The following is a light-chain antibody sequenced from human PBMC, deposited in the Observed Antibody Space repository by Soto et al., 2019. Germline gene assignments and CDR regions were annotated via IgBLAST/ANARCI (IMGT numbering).Light chain of an antibody. CDR1: DIGSKG. J-gene: IGLJ2*01. CDR3: QVWDSGSAHVV. CDR2: SDT. Sequence: SYELTQPPSVSVAPGKTASISCGGNDIGSKGVHWYQQKPGQAPVLVIYSDTDLPPVITERFSCSNSANLATLTISRVEAGDEADYYCQVWDSGSAHVVFGGGTKLTVL. V-gene: IGLV3-21*01.